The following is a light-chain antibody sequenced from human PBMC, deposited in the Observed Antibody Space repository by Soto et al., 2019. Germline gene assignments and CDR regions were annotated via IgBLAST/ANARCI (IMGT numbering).Light chain of an antibody. CDR2: EDT. Sequence: QSVLTQPASVSGSPGQSITISCTGSSSDVGNYNLVSWYQQHPGKAPKLMIYEDTKWPSGVSNRFSGSKSGNTASLTISGLQPDDEGDYYCCSYVGGDTLIFGSGTKLTVL. CDR1: SSDVGNYNL. J-gene: IGLJ1*01. CDR3: CSYVGGDTLI. V-gene: IGLV2-23*01.